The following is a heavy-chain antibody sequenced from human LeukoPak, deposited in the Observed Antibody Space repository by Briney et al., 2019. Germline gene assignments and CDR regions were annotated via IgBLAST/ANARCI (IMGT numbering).Heavy chain of an antibody. J-gene: IGHJ5*02. CDR1: GGSISISNYY. CDR2: MSYSGRT. D-gene: IGHD4-17*01. CDR3: ARSPQGTATTANWLDP. Sequence: SETLSLTCTVSGGSISISNYYWGWIRQPPGKGLEWIGSMSYSGRTYYNPSLKTRVTVSLDASKNQFSLNLISVTAADTAVYYCARSPQGTATTANWLDPWGQGTLVTVSS. V-gene: IGHV4-39*07.